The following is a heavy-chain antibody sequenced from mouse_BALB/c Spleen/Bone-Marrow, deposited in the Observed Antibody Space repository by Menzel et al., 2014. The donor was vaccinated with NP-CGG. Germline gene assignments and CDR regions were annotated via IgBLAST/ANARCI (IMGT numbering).Heavy chain of an antibody. V-gene: IGHV1S56*01. CDR3: AYYRYDEYFDV. CDR1: GYTFTSYF. Sequence: VQLVESGPELVKPGASVKMSCKASGYTFTSYFIHWVKQRPGQGLEWIGWIYPGDGSTKYNEKFKVKTTLTADKSSSTAYMFLSSLTSEDSAIYFCAYYRYDEYFDVWGAGTTVTASS. J-gene: IGHJ1*01. CDR2: IYPGDGST. D-gene: IGHD2-14*01.